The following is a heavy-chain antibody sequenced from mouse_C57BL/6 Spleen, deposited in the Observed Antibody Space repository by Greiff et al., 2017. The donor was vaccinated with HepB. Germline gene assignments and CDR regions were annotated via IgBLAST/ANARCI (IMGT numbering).Heavy chain of an antibody. V-gene: IGHV5-4*03. CDR1: GFTFSSYA. Sequence: DVMLVESGGGLVKPGGSLKLSCAASGFTFSSYAMSWVRQTPEKRLEWVATISDGGSYTYYPDNVKGRFTISRDNAKNNLYLQMSHLKSEDTAMYYCARGGWFAYWGQGTLVTVSA. J-gene: IGHJ3*01. CDR2: ISDGGSYT. CDR3: ARGGWFAY.